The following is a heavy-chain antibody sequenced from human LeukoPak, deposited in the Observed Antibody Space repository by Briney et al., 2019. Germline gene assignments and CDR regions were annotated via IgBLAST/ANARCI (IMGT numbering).Heavy chain of an antibody. J-gene: IGHJ2*01. CDR3: ARADLEWYLDL. CDR1: GFIFSTDW. Sequence: GGSLRLSCTASGFIFSTDWMSWVRQAPGMGLEWVGKIRQDGGQIFYVDSVKGRFTISRDNAKNSLYLQLNNLRAEDAAVYYCARADLEWYLDLWGRGTLVTVSS. CDR2: IRQDGGQI. V-gene: IGHV3-7*01.